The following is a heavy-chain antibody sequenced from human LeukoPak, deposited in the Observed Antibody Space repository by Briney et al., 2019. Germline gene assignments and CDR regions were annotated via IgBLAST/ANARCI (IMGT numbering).Heavy chain of an antibody. CDR2: ISSSSSTI. CDR3: AKRRKTTLWFDP. V-gene: IGHV3-48*01. J-gene: IGHJ5*02. CDR1: GFTFSDYG. D-gene: IGHD4-17*01. Sequence: GGSLRLSCAASGFTFSDYGMNWVRQAPGKGLEWVSYISSSSSTINYADSVKGRFTISRDNAKKSLYLQMNSLRAEDTAVYYCAKRRKTTLWFDPWGQGTLVTVSS.